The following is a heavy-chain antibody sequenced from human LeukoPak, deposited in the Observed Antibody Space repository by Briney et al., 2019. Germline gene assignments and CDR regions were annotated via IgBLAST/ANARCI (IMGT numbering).Heavy chain of an antibody. Sequence: SVKVSCKASGGTFSSYAISWVRQAPGQGLEWMGGIIPIFGTANYAQKFQGRVTITADESTSTAYMELSRLRSDDTAVYYCARDNNYDSRWFDYWGQGTLVTVSS. D-gene: IGHD3-22*01. CDR2: IIPIFGTA. CDR3: ARDNNYDSRWFDY. CDR1: GGTFSSYA. J-gene: IGHJ4*02. V-gene: IGHV1-69*13.